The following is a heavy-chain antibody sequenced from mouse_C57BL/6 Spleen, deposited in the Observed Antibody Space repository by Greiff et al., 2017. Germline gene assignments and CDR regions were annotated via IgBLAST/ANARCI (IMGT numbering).Heavy chain of an antibody. CDR2: IYWDDDK. Sequence: QVTLKESGPGILQSSQTLSLTCSFSGFSLSTSGMGVSWIRQPSGKGLEWLAHIYWDDDKRYNPSLKSRLTISKDTSRNQVFLKITSVDTADTATYYCARRAEGNGNYYYFDYWGQGTTLTVSS. V-gene: IGHV8-12*01. J-gene: IGHJ2*01. D-gene: IGHD2-1*01. CDR3: ARRAEGNGNYYYFDY. CDR1: GFSLSTSGMG.